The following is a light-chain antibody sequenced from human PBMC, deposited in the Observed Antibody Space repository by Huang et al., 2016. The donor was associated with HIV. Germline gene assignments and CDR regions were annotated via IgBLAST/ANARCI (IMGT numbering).Light chain of an antibody. CDR3: LQDYTYPWT. CDR1: QDIGND. V-gene: IGKV1-6*01. Sequence: AIQMTQAPASLSASVGDRVTITCRASQDIGNDLGWYQQRLGKAPKLLVSAASQLQSGVPSRFTGSGSGTHFTLTISGLQPEDFATYYCLQDYTYPWTFGQGTKVEI. J-gene: IGKJ1*01. CDR2: AAS.